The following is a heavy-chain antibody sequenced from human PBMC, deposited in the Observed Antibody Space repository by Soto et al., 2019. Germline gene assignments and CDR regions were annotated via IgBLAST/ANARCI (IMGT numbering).Heavy chain of an antibody. CDR2: IYYSGST. CDR3: AREYDSLAFDY. Sequence: SETLSLTYTVSGGSISGYCWSWIRQPPGKGLEWIGYIYYSGSTYYNPSLKSRVTISVDTSKNQFSLKLSSVTAADTAVYYCAREYDSLAFDYWGQGTLVTVSS. CDR1: GGSISGYC. V-gene: IGHV4-59*12. J-gene: IGHJ4*02. D-gene: IGHD3-9*01.